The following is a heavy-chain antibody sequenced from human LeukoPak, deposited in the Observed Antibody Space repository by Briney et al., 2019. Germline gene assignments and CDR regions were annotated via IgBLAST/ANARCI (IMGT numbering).Heavy chain of an antibody. D-gene: IGHD2-2*01. CDR3: AREDATSFDY. Sequence: GGSLRLSCAASGFTFSSYAMHWVRQAPGKGLEWVAVISYDGSNKYYADSVKGRFTISRDNSENTLYLQMNSLRAEDTAVYYCAREDATSFDYWGQGTLVTVSS. CDR2: ISYDGSNK. V-gene: IGHV3-30*04. J-gene: IGHJ4*02. CDR1: GFTFSSYA.